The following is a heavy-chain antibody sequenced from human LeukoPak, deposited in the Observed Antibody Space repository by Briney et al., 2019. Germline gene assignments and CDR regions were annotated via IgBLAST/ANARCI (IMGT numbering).Heavy chain of an antibody. J-gene: IGHJ6*01. D-gene: IGHD1-26*01. V-gene: IGHV3-23*01. CDR1: GLTFSGFA. CDR2: ISGSGDNT. CDR3: AKMKGHPLPKYYMDV. Sequence: GGSLRLSCAASGLTFSGFAMSWVRRTPGKGLEWVSGISGSGDNTLYADSVKGRFTISRDNSKNTLYLEMNSLRAEDTAIYYCAKMKGHPLPKYYMDVWGQGTTVTVSS.